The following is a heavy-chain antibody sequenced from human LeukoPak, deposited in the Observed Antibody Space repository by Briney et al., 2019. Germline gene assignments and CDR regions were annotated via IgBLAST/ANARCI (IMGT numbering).Heavy chain of an antibody. CDR1: GFTVSSNY. CDR2: IYSGGST. V-gene: IGHV3-53*05. CDR3: AKGLRFLEWLFPEENYYYYGMDV. Sequence: GGSMRLASAAYGFTVSSNYMGWVSQAPGKGREWVSFIYSGGSTYYADSVKGRFTISRDNAKNSLYLQMKSLRAEDTALYYCAKGLRFLEWLFPEENYYYYGMDVWGQGTTVTVSS. D-gene: IGHD3-3*01. J-gene: IGHJ6*02.